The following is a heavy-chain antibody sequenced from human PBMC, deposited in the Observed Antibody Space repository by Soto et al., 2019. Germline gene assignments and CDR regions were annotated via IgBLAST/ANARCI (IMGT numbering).Heavy chain of an antibody. Sequence: PSETLSLTCAVYGGSFSGYYWTWVRQPPGKGPEWIGEINHDGTTNYNPSLESRVTILVDTSKNQFSLRLISLTAAHTALYFCARKMEPKGPIDLWGQGTLVTVSS. CDR2: INHDGTT. CDR1: GGSFSGYY. CDR3: ARKMEPKGPIDL. V-gene: IGHV4-34*01. D-gene: IGHD1-26*01. J-gene: IGHJ4*02.